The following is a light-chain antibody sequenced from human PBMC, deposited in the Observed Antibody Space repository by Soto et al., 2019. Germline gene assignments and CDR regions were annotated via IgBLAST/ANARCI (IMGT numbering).Light chain of an antibody. V-gene: IGKV1-39*01. CDR1: QSIISY. J-gene: IGKJ2*01. Sequence: DIQMTQSPSSLSASVGDRVTITCQSSQSIISYLNWYQQKAGKAPQLLIYAASSLQSGVPARFSGSGSGTDFILSISSLQPEDSAIYYCQQSYRSPRTFGQGTKLEI. CDR3: QQSYRSPRT. CDR2: AAS.